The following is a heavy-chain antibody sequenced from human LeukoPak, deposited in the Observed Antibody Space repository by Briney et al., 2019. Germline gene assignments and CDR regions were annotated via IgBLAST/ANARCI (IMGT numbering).Heavy chain of an antibody. J-gene: IGHJ4*02. V-gene: IGHV1-8*03. CDR2: MNPNSGNA. CDR3: ARGGHDDGHFDY. D-gene: IGHD1-1*01. CDR1: GYTFTSYD. Sequence: ASVKVSCKASGYTFTSYDINWVRQATGQGLEWMGWMNPNSGNAGYAQKFQGRVTITRNTSISTAYMELSSLRSEDTAVYYCARGGHDDGHFDYWGQGTLVTVSS.